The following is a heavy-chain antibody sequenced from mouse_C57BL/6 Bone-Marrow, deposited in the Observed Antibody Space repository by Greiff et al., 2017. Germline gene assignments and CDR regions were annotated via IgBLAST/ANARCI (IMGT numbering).Heavy chain of an antibody. J-gene: IGHJ2*01. Sequence: QSGPGLVKPSQSLSLTCSVTGYSITSGYYWNWIRQFPGNKLEWMGYISYDGSNNYNPSLKNRISITRDTSKNQFFLKLNSVTTEDTATYYCVGWLRVYFDYWGQGTTLTVSS. CDR3: VGWLRVYFDY. CDR2: ISYDGSN. CDR1: GYSITSGYY. D-gene: IGHD2-2*01. V-gene: IGHV3-6*01.